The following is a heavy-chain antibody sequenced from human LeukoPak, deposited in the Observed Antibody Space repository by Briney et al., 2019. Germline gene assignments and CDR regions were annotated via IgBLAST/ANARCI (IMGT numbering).Heavy chain of an antibody. J-gene: IGHJ3*02. CDR3: AREGRGWAFDI. CDR2: INPNSVGT. D-gene: IGHD2-15*01. Sequence: ASVKLSCKASGYTFTGYYIHWVRQAPGQGLEWMGWINPNSVGTNYAQKFQGRVTMTRDTSISTAYMELSRLRSDDTAVYYCAREGRGWAFDIWGQGTMVTVSS. V-gene: IGHV1-2*02. CDR1: GYTFTGYY.